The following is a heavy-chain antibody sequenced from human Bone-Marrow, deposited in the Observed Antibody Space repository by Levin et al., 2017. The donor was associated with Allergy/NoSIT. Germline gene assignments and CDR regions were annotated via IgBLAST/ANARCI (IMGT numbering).Heavy chain of an antibody. CDR2: ITSSGAST. Sequence: GESLKISCAASGFTFSSYAMSWVRQAPGQGLEWVSTITSSGASTSYADSVKGRFPISRDNSKNTIYLHMNSLRAEDTAVYYCAKGMGEYCSGGSCYARLFDSWGQGILVTVSS. CDR1: GFTFSSYA. D-gene: IGHD2-15*01. V-gene: IGHV3-23*01. CDR3: AKGMGEYCSGGSCYARLFDS. J-gene: IGHJ4*02.